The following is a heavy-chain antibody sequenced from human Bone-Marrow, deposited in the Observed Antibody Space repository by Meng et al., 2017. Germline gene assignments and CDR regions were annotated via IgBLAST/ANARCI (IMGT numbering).Heavy chain of an antibody. CDR2: IIPIFGTA. D-gene: IGHD6-19*01. CDR3: AREPSPGIAVAGTYYFDY. J-gene: IGHJ4*02. V-gene: IGHV1-69*13. CDR1: GGTFSSYA. Sequence: SSKVSCKASGGTFSSYAISWLRQAPAQGLEWMGGIIPIFGTANYAQKFQGRVTITADESTSTAYMELSSLRSEDTAVYYCAREPSPGIAVAGTYYFDYWGQGTLVTVSS.